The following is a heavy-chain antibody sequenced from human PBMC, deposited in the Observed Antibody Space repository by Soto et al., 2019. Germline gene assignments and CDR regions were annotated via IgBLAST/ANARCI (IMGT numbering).Heavy chain of an antibody. D-gene: IGHD1-1*01. CDR3: ASWRTGDY. V-gene: IGHV3-30-3*01. Sequence: QVQLVESGGGVVQPGRSLRLSCAASGFTFSSYAMHWVRQAPGKGLEWVAVISYDGSNKYYADSVKGRFTISRDNSKNTLYLQMNSLRAEDTAVYYCASWRTGDYWGQGTLVTVSS. CDR2: ISYDGSNK. J-gene: IGHJ4*02. CDR1: GFTFSSYA.